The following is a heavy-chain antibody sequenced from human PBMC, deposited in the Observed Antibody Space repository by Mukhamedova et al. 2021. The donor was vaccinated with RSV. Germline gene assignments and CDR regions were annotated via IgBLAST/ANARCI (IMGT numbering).Heavy chain of an antibody. CDR3: ARKDIRYRYGIDV. D-gene: IGHD1-1*01. CDR2: SGST. V-gene: IGHV4-59*01. Sequence: SGSTNYNPSLKSRVTISLDTSKKQFSLRLSSVTAADTAVYYCARKDIRYRYGIDVWGQGTTVTVSS. J-gene: IGHJ6*02.